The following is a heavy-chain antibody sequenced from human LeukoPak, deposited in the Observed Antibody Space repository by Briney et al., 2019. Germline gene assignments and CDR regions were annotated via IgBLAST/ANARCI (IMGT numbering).Heavy chain of an antibody. V-gene: IGHV4-39*07. Sequence: SETLSLTCTVSGDSISSSSFYWGWIRQPPGKGLECIGNIYYTGSTYYNPSLKGRVTISVDTSKNQFSLKLTSVTAADTAVYYCARAPRLAAAGSQGTFDPWGQGTLVTVSS. J-gene: IGHJ5*02. CDR2: IYYTGST. CDR1: GDSISSSSFY. D-gene: IGHD6-13*01. CDR3: ARAPRLAAAGSQGTFDP.